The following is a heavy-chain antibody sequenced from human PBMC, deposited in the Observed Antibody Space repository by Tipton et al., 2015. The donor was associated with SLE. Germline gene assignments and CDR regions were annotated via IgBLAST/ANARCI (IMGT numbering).Heavy chain of an antibody. D-gene: IGHD2-15*01. CDR1: GYTFTSYG. J-gene: IGHJ4*02. CDR2: ISAYNGKT. Sequence: QSGPEVKKPGASVKVSCKASGYTFTSYGISWVRQAPGQGLEWMGWISAYNGKTNYAEKFQGRVTMTTDTSTKTAYMELRSLRSDDTAMYYCARGANLKWSFEYWGQGTLVTVSS. CDR3: ARGANLKWSFEY. V-gene: IGHV1-18*01.